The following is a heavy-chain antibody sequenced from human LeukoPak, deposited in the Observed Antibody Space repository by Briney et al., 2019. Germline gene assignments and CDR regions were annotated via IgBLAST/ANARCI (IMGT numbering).Heavy chain of an antibody. V-gene: IGHV4-30-2*01. Sequence: NPSETLSLTCAVSGGSISSGGYSWSWIRQPPGKGLEWIGYIYHSGSTYYNPSLKSRVTISEDRSKNQFSLKLSSVTAADTAVYYCARGVYGGKLFDYWGQGTLVTVSS. D-gene: IGHD4-23*01. CDR2: IYHSGST. J-gene: IGHJ4*02. CDR1: GGSISSGGYS. CDR3: ARGVYGGKLFDY.